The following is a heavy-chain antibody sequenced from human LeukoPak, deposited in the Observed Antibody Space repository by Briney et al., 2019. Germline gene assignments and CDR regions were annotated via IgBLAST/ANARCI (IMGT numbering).Heavy chain of an antibody. D-gene: IGHD3-22*01. V-gene: IGHV4-39*07. CDR3: ASGGDRYYYDSSGYRLSSQDDY. J-gene: IGHJ4*02. Sequence: SETLSLTCTVSGGSISSSSYYWGWIRQPPGKGLEWIGSIYYSGSTYYNPSLKSRVTISVDTSKNQFSLKLSSVTAADTAVYYCASGGDRYYYDSSGYRLSSQDDYWGQGTLVTVSS. CDR1: GGSISSSSYY. CDR2: IYYSGST.